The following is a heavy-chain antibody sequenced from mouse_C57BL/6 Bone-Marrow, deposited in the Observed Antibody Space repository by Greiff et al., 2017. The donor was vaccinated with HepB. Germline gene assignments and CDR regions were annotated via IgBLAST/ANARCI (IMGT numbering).Heavy chain of an antibody. D-gene: IGHD2-2*01. CDR1: GYTFTSYW. J-gene: IGHJ3*01. CDR2: IHPNSGST. Sequence: QVQLKQPGAELVKPGASVKLSCKASGYTFTSYWMHWVKQRPGQGLEWIGMIHPNSGSTNYNEKFKSKATLTVDKSSSTAYMQLSSLTSEDSAVYYCAREKVTFAYWGQGTLVTVSA. V-gene: IGHV1-64*01. CDR3: AREKVTFAY.